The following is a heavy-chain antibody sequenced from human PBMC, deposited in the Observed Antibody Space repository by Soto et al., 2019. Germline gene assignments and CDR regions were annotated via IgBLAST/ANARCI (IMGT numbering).Heavy chain of an antibody. CDR2: INPSGGGT. CDR3: AGDSGETTLRQWGRSFHY. CDR1: GFTFTNYY. V-gene: IGHV1-46*01. J-gene: IGHJ4*02. Sequence: QVQLVQSGAEVKKPGASVKVSCKASGFTFTNYYIHWVRQAPGQGLEWMGLINPSGGGTFYAQKYQGRVTVTRDTSTGTVYMELSNVRSEDTAVYFCAGDSGETTLRQWGRSFHYWGQGTLVTVSS. D-gene: IGHD3-10*01.